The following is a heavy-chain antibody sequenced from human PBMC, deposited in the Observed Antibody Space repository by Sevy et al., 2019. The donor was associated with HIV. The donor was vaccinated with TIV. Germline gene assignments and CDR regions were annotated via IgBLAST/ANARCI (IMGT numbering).Heavy chain of an antibody. V-gene: IGHV3-21*01. CDR1: GFTFSSYS. Sequence: GGSLRLSCAASGFTFSSYSMNWVRQAPGKGLEWVSSISSSSSYIYYADSVKGRFTISRDNAKNSLYLQMNSLRAEDTAVYYCARRITAMDATDYWGQGTLVTVSS. D-gene: IGHD5-18*01. CDR2: ISSSSSYI. CDR3: ARRITAMDATDY. J-gene: IGHJ4*02.